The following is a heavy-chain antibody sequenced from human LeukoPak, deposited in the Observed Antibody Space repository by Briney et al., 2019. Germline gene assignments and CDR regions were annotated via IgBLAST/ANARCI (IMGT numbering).Heavy chain of an antibody. Sequence: GGSLRLSCAASGFTFTSSAMSWVRQAPGKGLEWVSVISGSGHTTDYADSVKGRFTVSRDNSKNMLYLQMNSLRAEDTAVYFCAKEPHILTGYYTDYFDSWGQGTLVTVSS. CDR3: AKEPHILTGYYTDYFDS. CDR2: ISGSGHTT. D-gene: IGHD3-9*01. V-gene: IGHV3-23*01. CDR1: GFTFTSSA. J-gene: IGHJ4*02.